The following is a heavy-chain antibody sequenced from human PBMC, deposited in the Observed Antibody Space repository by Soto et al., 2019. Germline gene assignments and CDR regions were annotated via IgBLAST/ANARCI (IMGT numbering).Heavy chain of an antibody. CDR1: GGPISSYY. CDR3: ARQDSSSSNFDY. CDR2: IYYSGST. D-gene: IGHD6-6*01. Sequence: SETLSLTCTVSGGPISSYYWSWIRQPPGKGLEWIGYIYYSGSTNYNPSLKSRVTISVDTSKNQFSLKLSSVTAADTAVYYCARQDSSSSNFDYWGQGTLVTVSS. J-gene: IGHJ4*02. V-gene: IGHV4-59*08.